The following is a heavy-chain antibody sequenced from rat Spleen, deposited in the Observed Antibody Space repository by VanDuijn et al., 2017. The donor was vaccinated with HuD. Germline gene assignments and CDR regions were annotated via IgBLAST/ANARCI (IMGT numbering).Heavy chain of an antibody. Sequence: EVQLVESGGGLVQPGRSLKLSCAASGFTFSDYGMAWVRQGPTKGLEWVATISYGDTSGHSSTYYRDSVKGRFTISRDNAKSTLYLQMNSLRSEDTATYYCTRDRSPYYYDGTYYYVAYFDYWGQGVMVTVSS. CDR2: ISYGDTSGHSST. D-gene: IGHD1-12*02. J-gene: IGHJ2*01. CDR1: GFTFSDYG. V-gene: IGHV5-29*01. CDR3: TRDRSPYYYDGTYYYVAYFDY.